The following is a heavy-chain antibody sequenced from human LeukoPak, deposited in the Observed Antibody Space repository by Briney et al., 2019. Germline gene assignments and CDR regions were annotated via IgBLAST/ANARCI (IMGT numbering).Heavy chain of an antibody. Sequence: AASVKVSCKASGYTFTNYGITWVRQAPGQGLEWMGWISPYKGNTNYAQKVQGRVTMTTDTSTSTVYMELRSLRPDDTAVYYCATEGGWGPTDYGDNVYWGQGTLVTVSS. CDR2: ISPYKGNT. D-gene: IGHD4-17*01. J-gene: IGHJ4*02. V-gene: IGHV1-18*01. CDR3: ATEGGWGPTDYGDNVY. CDR1: GYTFTNYG.